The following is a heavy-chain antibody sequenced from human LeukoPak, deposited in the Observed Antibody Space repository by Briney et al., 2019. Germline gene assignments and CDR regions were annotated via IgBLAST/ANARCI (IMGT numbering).Heavy chain of an antibody. CDR3: ARHGSGPDDRDAFAI. CDR1: GGSISSGGYY. V-gene: IGHV4-30-2*01. J-gene: IGHJ3*02. Sequence: PSETLSLTCTVSGGSISSGGYYWSWIRQPPGKGLEWIRYIYHSGSTYYNPSLKSRVTISVDTSKNQFSLKLTSVTAADTAVYYCARHGSGPDDRDAFAIWGQGTMVTVSS. D-gene: IGHD3-10*01. CDR2: IYHSGST.